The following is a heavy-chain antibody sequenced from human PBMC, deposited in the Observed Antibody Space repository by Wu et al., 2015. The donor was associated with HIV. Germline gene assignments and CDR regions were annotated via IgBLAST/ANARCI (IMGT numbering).Heavy chain of an antibody. Sequence: QVQLVQSGAEVKKPGASVKVSCKASGYTFTGYYMHWVRQAPGQGLEWMGWINPNSGGTNYAQKFQGRVTMTRDTSISTAYMELSRLRSDDTAVYYCARDSRMGYYDSSGPFDYWGQGTLVTVSS. CDR2: INPNSGGT. CDR3: ARDSRMGYYDSSGPFDY. D-gene: IGHD3-22*01. CDR1: GYTFTGYY. J-gene: IGHJ4*02. V-gene: IGHV1-2*02.